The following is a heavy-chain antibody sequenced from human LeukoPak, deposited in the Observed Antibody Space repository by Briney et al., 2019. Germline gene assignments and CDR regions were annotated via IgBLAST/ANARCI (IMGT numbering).Heavy chain of an antibody. CDR3: VKGSTVTTGNWFFDL. Sequence: GGSLRPSCSASEFTFNTYARHWVRQTPGKGLEYVSAINNKGDRTYYADSVKGRFTISRDNSKNTLYLQMSSLRAEDTAVYYCVKGSTVTTGNWFFDLWGRGTLVTVSS. CDR1: EFTFNTYA. V-gene: IGHV3-64D*06. D-gene: IGHD4-17*01. CDR2: INNKGDRT. J-gene: IGHJ2*01.